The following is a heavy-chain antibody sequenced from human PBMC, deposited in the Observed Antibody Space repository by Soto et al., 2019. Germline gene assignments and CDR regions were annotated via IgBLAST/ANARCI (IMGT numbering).Heavy chain of an antibody. J-gene: IGHJ4*02. CDR1: GFTFDDYA. Sequence: GGSLRLSCAASGFTFDDYAMHWVRQAPGKGLEWVSGISWNSGSIGYADSVKGRFTISRDNAKNSLYLQMNSLRAEDTALYYCAKAYYDFWSGPSYWGQGTLVTVSS. D-gene: IGHD3-3*01. CDR2: ISWNSGSI. V-gene: IGHV3-9*01. CDR3: AKAYYDFWSGPSY.